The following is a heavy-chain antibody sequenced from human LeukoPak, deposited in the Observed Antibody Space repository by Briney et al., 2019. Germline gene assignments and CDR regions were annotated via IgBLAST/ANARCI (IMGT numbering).Heavy chain of an antibody. J-gene: IGHJ4*02. V-gene: IGHV3-30*18. D-gene: IGHD3-10*01. Sequence: GGSLRLSCAASGFTLSSYGMHWVRQAPGEGLEWVAVISYDGSNKYYADSVKGRFTISRDNSKNTLYLQMNSLRAEDTAVYYCAKDGIYYGSGSYYPKDYWGQGTLVTVSS. CDR2: ISYDGSNK. CDR1: GFTLSSYG. CDR3: AKDGIYYGSGSYYPKDY.